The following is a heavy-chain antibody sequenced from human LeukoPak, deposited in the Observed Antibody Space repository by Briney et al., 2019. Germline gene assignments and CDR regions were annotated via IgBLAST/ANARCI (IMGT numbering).Heavy chain of an antibody. CDR2: IGTAGDT. V-gene: IGHV3-13*01. J-gene: IGHJ6*02. CDR3: ARAREDYDILTGRYYYGMDV. Sequence: GGSLRLSCAASGFTFSSYDMHWVRQATGKGLEWVSAIGTAGDTYYPGSVKGRFTISRENAKNSLYLQMNSLRAGDTAVYYCARAREDYDILTGRYYYGMDVWGQGTTVTVSS. D-gene: IGHD3-9*01. CDR1: GFTFSSYD.